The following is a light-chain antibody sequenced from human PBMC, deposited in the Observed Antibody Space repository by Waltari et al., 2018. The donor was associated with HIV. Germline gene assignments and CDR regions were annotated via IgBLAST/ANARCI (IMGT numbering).Light chain of an antibody. Sequence: SSELTQDPSVSLALGQTVKITCQGASLRDYYASWDQKKPAQAPLLVVYGKNNRPSGIPDRLAGSSSRNTASLTITGAQAEDEADYYCSSRDKSGHLVIFGGGTRLIVL. CDR1: SLRDYY. J-gene: IGLJ2*01. V-gene: IGLV3-19*01. CDR3: SSRDKSGHLVI. CDR2: GKN.